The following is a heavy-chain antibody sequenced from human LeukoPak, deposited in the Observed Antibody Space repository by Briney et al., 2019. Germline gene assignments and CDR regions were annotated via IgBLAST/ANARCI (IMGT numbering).Heavy chain of an antibody. CDR3: ARGYPYSGWYDY. Sequence: GGSLRLSCAASGFTFSSYDMHWVRQATGKGLEWVSAIGTAGDTYYPGSVKGRFTISRENAKNSWYLQMNSLRAGDTAVYYCARGYPYSGWYDYWGQGTLVTVSS. V-gene: IGHV3-13*01. CDR1: GFTFSSYD. D-gene: IGHD6-19*01. CDR2: IGTAGDT. J-gene: IGHJ4*02.